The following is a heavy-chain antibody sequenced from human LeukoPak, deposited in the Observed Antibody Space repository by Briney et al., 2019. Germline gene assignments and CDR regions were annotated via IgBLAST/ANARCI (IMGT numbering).Heavy chain of an antibody. CDR2: IGTRRDDT. CDR1: GFIFRNYV. V-gene: IGHV3-23*01. Sequence: PGGSLRLSCAASGFIFRNYVMKWVRQAPGKGLEWVSTIGTRRDDTYHADSVKGRFTISRDNSKNTLYLQMNSLRAEDTAIYYCARYYYASGRRRWFFPWGQGTLVTVSS. CDR3: ARYYYASGRRRWFFP. J-gene: IGHJ5*02. D-gene: IGHD3-10*01.